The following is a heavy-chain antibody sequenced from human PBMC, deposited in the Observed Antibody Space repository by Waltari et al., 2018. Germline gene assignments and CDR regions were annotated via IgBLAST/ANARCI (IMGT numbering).Heavy chain of an antibody. CDR1: GGSLRSRSYF. V-gene: IGHV4-39*01. CDR2: IYYSGST. CDR3: AREVPRNGYIGLIYYYMDV. Sequence: QLQLQESGPGLVKPSETLSLTCTVSGGSLRSRSYFWAWIRQPPGKGLEWIGSIYYSGSTDSNVSLKSRVTISVDRSTNQVSLKLTSVTAADTAVYFCAREVPRNGYIGLIYYYMDVWGKGTTVTVSS. J-gene: IGHJ6*03. D-gene: IGHD5-12*01.